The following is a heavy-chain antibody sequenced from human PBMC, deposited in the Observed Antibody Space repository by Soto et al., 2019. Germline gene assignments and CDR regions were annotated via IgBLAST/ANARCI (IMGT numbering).Heavy chain of an antibody. Sequence: QVQLMQSGAEVKKPGASVKVSCKASGYTFTSYSIHWVRQAPGQRLEWMGWINAANGNTKYSQKFQGRVTITRDTSASTASMELSSLRSEDTAVYYCAREDWADYYHYYYGMDVWGQGTTVTVSS. V-gene: IGHV1-3*01. D-gene: IGHD3-9*01. CDR3: AREDWADYYHYYYGMDV. CDR1: GYTFTSYS. CDR2: INAANGNT. J-gene: IGHJ6*02.